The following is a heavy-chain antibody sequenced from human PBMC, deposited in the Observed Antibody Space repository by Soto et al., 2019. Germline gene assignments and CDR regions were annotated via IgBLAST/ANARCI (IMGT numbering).Heavy chain of an antibody. CDR1: GITISNYP. Sequence: EVRLLESGGGLVQPGGSLRLSCAASGITISNYPMSWVRQAPGKGLDWVSGISGSGDRTYYADSAKGRFTISKDISRNSLSLQRDSLGVEDTAVYFCVKDDGGYPSTAPHWGQGTLVTVSS. V-gene: IGHV3-23*01. CDR3: VKDDGGYPSTAPH. J-gene: IGHJ4*02. D-gene: IGHD3-22*01. CDR2: ISGSGDRT.